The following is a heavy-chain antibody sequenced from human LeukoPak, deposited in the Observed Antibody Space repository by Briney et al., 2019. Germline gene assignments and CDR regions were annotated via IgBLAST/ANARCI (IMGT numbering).Heavy chain of an antibody. Sequence: SETLSLTCTVSGGSISSYYWSWIRQPPGKGLEWIGYIYYSGSTNYNPSLKSRVTISVDTSKNQFSLKLSSVTAADTAVYYCAREYSGSYNRVFDYWGQGALVTVSS. J-gene: IGHJ4*02. CDR1: GGSISSYY. CDR2: IYYSGST. V-gene: IGHV4-59*01. CDR3: AREYSGSYNRVFDY. D-gene: IGHD1-26*01.